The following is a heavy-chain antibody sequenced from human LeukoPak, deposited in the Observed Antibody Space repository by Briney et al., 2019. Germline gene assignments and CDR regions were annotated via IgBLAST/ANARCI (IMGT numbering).Heavy chain of an antibody. CDR3: ARVGPPLGSALDI. Sequence: PGGSLRLSCVTSGFTFSAYAMYWVRQAPGKGLEYVSGITGDGGFKNYANSVKDRFTVSRDNSDNTLYLQMGSLRIEDTAVYYCARVGPPLGSALDIWGRGTMVTVSS. J-gene: IGHJ3*02. D-gene: IGHD3-16*01. CDR1: GFTFSAYA. V-gene: IGHV3-64*01. CDR2: ITGDGGFK.